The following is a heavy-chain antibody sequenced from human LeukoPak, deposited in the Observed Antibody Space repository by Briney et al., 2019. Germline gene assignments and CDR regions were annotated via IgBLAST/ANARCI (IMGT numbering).Heavy chain of an antibody. CDR1: GCTFSSYT. CDR3: AREGDIVVVVAAKTPTLETWFDP. Sequence: PLKVSCKASGCTFSSYTMSWVRQAPGQGLEWMGRIIPILGIANYAQKFQGRVTITADKSTSTAYMDLSRLRSYDTAGYYCAREGDIVVVVAAKTPTLETWFDPWGQGTLLTVP. D-gene: IGHD2-15*01. CDR2: IIPILGIA. V-gene: IGHV1-69*04. J-gene: IGHJ5*02.